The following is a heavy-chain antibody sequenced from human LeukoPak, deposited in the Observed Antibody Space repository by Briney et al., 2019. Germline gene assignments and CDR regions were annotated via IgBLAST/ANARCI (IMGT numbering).Heavy chain of an antibody. V-gene: IGHV3-30*04. CDR1: GFTFSSYA. Sequence: SGGSLRLSCAASGFTFSSYAMHWVRQAPGKGLEWVAVISYDGSNKYYADSVKGRFTISRDNSKNTLYLQMNSLRAEDTAVYYCARGLNEKVIYWGQGTLVTVSS. D-gene: IGHD3-22*01. CDR2: ISYDGSNK. CDR3: ARGLNEKVIY. J-gene: IGHJ4*02.